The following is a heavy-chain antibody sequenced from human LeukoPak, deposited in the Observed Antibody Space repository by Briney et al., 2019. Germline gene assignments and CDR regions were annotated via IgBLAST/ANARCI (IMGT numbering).Heavy chain of an antibody. D-gene: IGHD1-26*01. CDR3: ARGSRGGSYYFDY. CDR2: ISSSSSYI. J-gene: IGHJ4*02. CDR1: GFTFSSHS. Sequence: GGSLRLSCAASGFTFSSHSMNWVRQAPGKGLEWVSSISSSSSYIYYADSVKGRFTISRDNAKNSLYLQMNSLRAEDTAVYYCARGSRGGSYYFDYWGQGTLVTVSS. V-gene: IGHV3-21*01.